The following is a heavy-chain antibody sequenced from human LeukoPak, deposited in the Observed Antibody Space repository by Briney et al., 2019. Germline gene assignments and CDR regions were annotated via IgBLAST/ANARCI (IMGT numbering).Heavy chain of an antibody. J-gene: IGHJ4*02. CDR2: INHSGST. Sequence: PSETLSLTCAVYGGSFSGYYWSWIRQPPGKGLEWIGVINHSGSTNYNPSLKSRVTISVDTSKNQFSLKLSSVTAADTAVYYCASGYCSGGSCYFAPPGYAYWGQGTLVTVSS. CDR3: ASGYCSGGSCYFAPPGYAY. V-gene: IGHV4-34*01. CDR1: GGSFSGYY. D-gene: IGHD2-15*01.